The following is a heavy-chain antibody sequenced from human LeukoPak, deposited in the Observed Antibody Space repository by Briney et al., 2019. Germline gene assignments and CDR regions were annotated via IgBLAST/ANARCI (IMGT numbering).Heavy chain of an antibody. CDR2: IYYSGST. V-gene: IGHV4-59*12. Sequence: SETLSLTCTVSGGSISSYYWSWIRQPPGKGLEWIGYIYYSGSTNYNPSLKSRVTISVDTSKNQFSLKLSSVTAADTAVYYCARDQGGFLEWSGDYYYYMDVWGKGTTVTVSS. J-gene: IGHJ6*03. CDR3: ARDQGGFLEWSGDYYYYMDV. CDR1: GGSISSYY. D-gene: IGHD3-3*01.